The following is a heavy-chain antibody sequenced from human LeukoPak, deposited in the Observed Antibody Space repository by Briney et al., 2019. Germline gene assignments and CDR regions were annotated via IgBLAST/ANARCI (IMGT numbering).Heavy chain of an antibody. CDR2: ISLRGLT. J-gene: IGHJ4*02. Sequence: GSLRLSCAASGFTFSNAWMSWVRQPPGQGLEWIGEISLRGLTNYNPSLRSRLTMSLDESKNQVSLNLTSVTAADTAVYYCSRESGPFSPFGFWGQGTLVSVHS. D-gene: IGHD1-26*01. CDR1: GFTFSNAW. CDR3: SRESGPFSPFGF. V-gene: IGHV4-4*02.